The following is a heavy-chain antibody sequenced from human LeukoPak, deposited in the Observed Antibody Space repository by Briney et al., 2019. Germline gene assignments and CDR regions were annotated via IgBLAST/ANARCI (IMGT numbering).Heavy chain of an antibody. CDR1: GFTLRSYA. CDR3: GKDPNGDYVGAFDM. Sequence: PGGSLGLSCAASGFTLRSYAMSWVRQAPGKGPQWVSGISASGGRTYYADSVKGRFTISRDTSRNTLYLQMDSLRADDTAVYYCGKDPNGDYVGAFDMWGQGATVTVSS. CDR2: ISASGGRT. V-gene: IGHV3-23*01. D-gene: IGHD4-17*01. J-gene: IGHJ3*02.